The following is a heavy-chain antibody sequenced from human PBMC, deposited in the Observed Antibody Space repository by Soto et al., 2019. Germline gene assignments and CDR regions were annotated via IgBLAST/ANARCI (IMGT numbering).Heavy chain of an antibody. V-gene: IGHV5-51*01. CDR1: GYIFTTYW. CDR2: IYPGDSDT. CDR3: ARPYTMVDAFDI. J-gene: IGHJ3*02. Sequence: GESLKISCKVSGYIFTTYWIGWVRQMPGKVLEWMGVIYPGDSDTRYSPSFQGQVTISADKSISTDYLQWRSLKASDSAIYDCARPYTMVDAFDIWGQGTMVTVSS. D-gene: IGHD3-10*01.